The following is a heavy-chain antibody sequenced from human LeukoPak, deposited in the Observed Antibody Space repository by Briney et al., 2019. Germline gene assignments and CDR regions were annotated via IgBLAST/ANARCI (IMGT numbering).Heavy chain of an antibody. Sequence: PGGSLRLSCAASGFTFSSYEMSWVRQAPGKGLEWVSGISSSGSSGTTTYYADSVRGRLTISRDNSKNTLSLQMNSLRAEDTGIYYCAKDGMVGATLLYYFENWGQGTQVTVSS. CDR3: AKDGMVGATLLYYFEN. CDR1: GFTFSSYE. V-gene: IGHV3-23*01. J-gene: IGHJ4*02. D-gene: IGHD1-26*01. CDR2: ISSSGSSGTTT.